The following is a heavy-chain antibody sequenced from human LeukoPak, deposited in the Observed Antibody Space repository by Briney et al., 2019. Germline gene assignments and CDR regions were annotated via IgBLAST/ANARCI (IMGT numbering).Heavy chain of an antibody. V-gene: IGHV3-21*01. Sequence: GGSLRLSCAASGFTFSSNSMNWVRQAPGKGLEWVSSISSSSSYIYYADSVKGRFTISRDNAKNSLYLQMNSLRAEDTAVYYCASGPGYYDSSGYYRFGRFDPWGQGTLVTVSS. J-gene: IGHJ5*02. CDR1: GFTFSSNS. CDR2: ISSSSSYI. D-gene: IGHD3-22*01. CDR3: ASGPGYYDSSGYYRFGRFDP.